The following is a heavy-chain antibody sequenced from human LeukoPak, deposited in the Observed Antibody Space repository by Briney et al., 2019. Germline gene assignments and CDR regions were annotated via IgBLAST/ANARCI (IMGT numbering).Heavy chain of an antibody. V-gene: IGHV4-59*08. CDR1: GGSISSYY. CDR2: IYYSGST. CDR3: ARVVEMATIQYYFDY. D-gene: IGHD5-24*01. Sequence: PSETLSLTCTVSGGSISSYYWSWIRQPPGKGLEWIGYIYYSGSTNYNPSLKSRVTISVDTSKNQFSLKLSSVTAADTAVYYCARVVEMATIQYYFDYWGQGTLVTVSS. J-gene: IGHJ4*02.